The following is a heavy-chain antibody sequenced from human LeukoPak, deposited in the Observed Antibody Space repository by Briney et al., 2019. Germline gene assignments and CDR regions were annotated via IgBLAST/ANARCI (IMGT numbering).Heavy chain of an antibody. V-gene: IGHV1-46*01. CDR2: INPSGGST. CDR1: GYTLTELS. D-gene: IGHD5-18*01. J-gene: IGHJ4*02. CDR3: ARGGYSYGYVKLLDY. Sequence: ASVKVSCKVSGYTLTELSMHWVRQAPGQGLEWMGIINPSGGSTSYAQKFQGRVTMTRDTSTSTVYMELSSLRSEDTAVYYCARGGYSYGYVKLLDYWGQGTLVTVSS.